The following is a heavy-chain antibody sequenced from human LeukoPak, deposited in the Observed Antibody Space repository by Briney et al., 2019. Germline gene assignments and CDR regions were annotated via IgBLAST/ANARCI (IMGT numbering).Heavy chain of an antibody. CDR1: GFTFSDAW. Sequence: GGSLRLSCAASGFTFSDAWMSWVRQAPGKGLEWVGRIKSRTDGGTTDYAAPVKGRFTISRDDSKNTLYLQMNSLKTEDTAVYYCTTRGGSFSIFDYWGQGTLVTVSS. D-gene: IGHD1-26*01. J-gene: IGHJ4*02. CDR3: TTRGGSFSIFDY. V-gene: IGHV3-15*01. CDR2: IKSRTDGGTT.